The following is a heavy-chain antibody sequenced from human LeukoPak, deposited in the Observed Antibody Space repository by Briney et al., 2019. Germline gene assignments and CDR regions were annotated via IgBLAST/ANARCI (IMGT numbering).Heavy chain of an antibody. D-gene: IGHD1-26*01. CDR2: MSYDGSSQ. V-gene: IGHV3-30-3*01. CDR1: GFTSTDYN. Sequence: GGSLRLSCAASGFTSTDYNMHWVRQAPGKGLEWVAVMSYDGSSQHYADSVKGRFTISRDNSKNTLFLQMNSLRAEDTALYYCARVVGAPLYYFDSWGQGTLVTVSS. J-gene: IGHJ4*02. CDR3: ARVVGAPLYYFDS.